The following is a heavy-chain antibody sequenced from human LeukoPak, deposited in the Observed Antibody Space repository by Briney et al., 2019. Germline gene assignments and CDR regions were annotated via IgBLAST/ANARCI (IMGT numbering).Heavy chain of an antibody. J-gene: IGHJ5*02. D-gene: IGHD2-15*01. CDR2: INAGGRT. Sequence: SETLSLTCAVSGYSISSGYYWGGIRQPPGKGLEWLGRINAGGRTNYNPSLKSRISMSVDTSKSQFSLKLNSVTAADTAVYYCARGFTIYCGGGTCYSDSFDRWGQGTLVTVSS. V-gene: IGHV4-38-2*01. CDR1: GYSISSGYY. CDR3: ARGFTIYCGGGTCYSDSFDR.